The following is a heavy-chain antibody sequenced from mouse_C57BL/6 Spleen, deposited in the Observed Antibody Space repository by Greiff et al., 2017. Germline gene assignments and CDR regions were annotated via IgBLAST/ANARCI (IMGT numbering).Heavy chain of an antibody. J-gene: IGHJ4*01. D-gene: IGHD2-3*01. CDR1: GYTFTSYW. V-gene: IGHV1-69*01. CDR3: ARGDDGYFYAMDY. Sequence: QVQLQQSGAELVMPGASVKLSCKASGYTFTSYWMHWVKQRPGQGLEWIGEIDPSDSYTNYNQKFKGKSTLTVDKSSSTAYMQLSSLTSEDSAVYYCARGDDGYFYAMDYWGQGTSVTVSS. CDR2: IDPSDSYT.